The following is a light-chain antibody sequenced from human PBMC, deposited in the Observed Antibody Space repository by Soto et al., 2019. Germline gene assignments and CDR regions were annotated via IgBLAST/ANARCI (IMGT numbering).Light chain of an antibody. CDR2: DKN. V-gene: IGLV1-51*01. Sequence: QAVVTQPPSVSAAPGQKVTISCSGSSSNIGNNYVSWYQQFPGTAPKLLISDKNNRPSGIPDRFSGSKSGTSASLGITGLQTGDEADYYCGTWDSSLSAVVFGGGTQLTVL. CDR3: GTWDSSLSAVV. J-gene: IGLJ2*01. CDR1: SSNIGNNY.